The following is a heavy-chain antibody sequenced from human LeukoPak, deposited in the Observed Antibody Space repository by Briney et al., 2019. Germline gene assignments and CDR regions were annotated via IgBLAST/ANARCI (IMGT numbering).Heavy chain of an antibody. D-gene: IGHD3-9*01. V-gene: IGHV4-4*07. CDR1: GASISSYY. Sequence: SETLSLTCTVSGASISSYYWSWIRQPAGEGLEWIGRIYTSGSTNYNPSLKSRVTMSVDTSKNQFSLKLISVTAADTAVYYCARALVPYYDILTGYYKHTIDAFDIWGQGTMVTVSS. CDR3: ARALVPYYDILTGYYKHTIDAFDI. J-gene: IGHJ3*02. CDR2: IYTSGST.